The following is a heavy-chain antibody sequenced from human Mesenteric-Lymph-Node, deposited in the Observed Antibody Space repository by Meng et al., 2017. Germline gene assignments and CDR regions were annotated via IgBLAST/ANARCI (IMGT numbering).Heavy chain of an antibody. V-gene: IGHV4-30-4*01. CDR3: ARGQKGYFDL. J-gene: IGHJ2*01. CDR2: IYNSGST. Sequence: VQLKGSGPGLVKPSQTLSLTCTVSGGSISSSNYYWSWIRQPPGKGLEWSGHIYNSGSTYYNPSLKSRITISVDTSKNQFSLKLSSVTAADTAVYYCARGQKGYFDLWGRGTLVTVSS. CDR1: GGSISSSNYY.